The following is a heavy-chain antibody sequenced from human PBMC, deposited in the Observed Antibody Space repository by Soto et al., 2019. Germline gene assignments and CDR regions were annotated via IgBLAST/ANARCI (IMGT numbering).Heavy chain of an antibody. Sequence: SETLSLTCTVSGGSISSYYWSWIRQPPGKGLEWIGYIYYSGSTNYNPSLKSRVTISVDTSKNQFSLKLSSVTAADTAVYYCARATPIAAAGNLWFDPWAQGTLVT. J-gene: IGHJ5*02. V-gene: IGHV4-59*01. CDR2: IYYSGST. D-gene: IGHD6-13*01. CDR1: GGSISSYY. CDR3: ARATPIAAAGNLWFDP.